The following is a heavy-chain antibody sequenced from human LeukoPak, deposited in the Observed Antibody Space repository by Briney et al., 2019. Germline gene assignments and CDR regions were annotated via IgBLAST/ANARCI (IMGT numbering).Heavy chain of an antibody. CDR1: GFTFTDYA. J-gene: IGHJ4*02. D-gene: IGHD1-26*01. CDR3: AREYYSGIYYVFDY. Sequence: GGSLRLSCAASGFTFTDYAIHWVRQAPGKGLEWVAVISYDGDHKYYPDSVKGRFTISRDNSKNTVYLQMNSLRVEDTAVYFCAREYYSGIYYVFDYWGQGTLVTVSS. V-gene: IGHV3-30-3*01. CDR2: ISYDGDHK.